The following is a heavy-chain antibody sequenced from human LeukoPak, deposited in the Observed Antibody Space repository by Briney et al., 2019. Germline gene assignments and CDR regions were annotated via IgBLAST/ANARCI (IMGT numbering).Heavy chain of an antibody. CDR1: GGSFSGYY. CDR3: ARGPTLYSTSWFDS. J-gene: IGHJ5*01. Sequence: SETLSLACALDGGSFSGYYASWIRQPPGEGLGWIGEIDHSGSNNYNPSLRSRVTRSVDTSKNQCSLHLSCMPAADTAVFYCARGPTLYSTSWFDSWGQGTLVTVSS. V-gene: IGHV4-34*01. D-gene: IGHD6-13*01. CDR2: IDHSGSN.